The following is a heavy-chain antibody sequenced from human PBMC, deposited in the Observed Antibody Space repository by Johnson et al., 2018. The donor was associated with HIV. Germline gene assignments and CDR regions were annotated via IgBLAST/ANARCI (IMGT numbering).Heavy chain of an antibody. V-gene: IGHV3-30*04. Sequence: MQLVESGGGVVQPGRSLRLSCAASGFSFSSYAMHWVRQAPGKGLEWVAVVSYDGSERYYGDSVKGRFTISRDSSKSTLYLQMGSLTPEDTAVYYCARGRKDIAAADGLDNDAFDMWGQGTLVTVSS. CDR3: ARGRKDIAAADGLDNDAFDM. D-gene: IGHD6-13*01. J-gene: IGHJ3*02. CDR1: GFSFSSYA. CDR2: VSYDGSER.